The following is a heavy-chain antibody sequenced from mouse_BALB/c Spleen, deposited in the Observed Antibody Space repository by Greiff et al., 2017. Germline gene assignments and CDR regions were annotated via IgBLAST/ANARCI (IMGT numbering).Heavy chain of an antibody. J-gene: IGHJ3*01. CDR2: INPSSGYT. D-gene: IGHD3-1*01. CDR1: GYTFTSYT. Sequence: VQLQESAADLARPGASVKMSCKASGYTFTSYTMHWVNQRPGQGLEWIGYINPSSGYTEYNQKFKDKTTLTADKSSSTAYMQLSSLTSEDSAVYYCARRHSSGYWFAYWGQGTLVTVSA. V-gene: IGHV1-4*02. CDR3: ARRHSSGYWFAY.